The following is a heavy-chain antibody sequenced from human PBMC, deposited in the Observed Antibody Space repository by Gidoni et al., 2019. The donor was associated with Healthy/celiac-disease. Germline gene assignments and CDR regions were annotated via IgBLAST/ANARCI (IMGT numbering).Heavy chain of an antibody. V-gene: IGHV3-30-3*01. J-gene: IGHJ3*02. CDR2: ISYDGSNK. CDR3: ARGPNKDIVVVVAATVGAFDI. Sequence: QVQLVESGGGVVKPGRSLRLACAASGFTFRSYAMHGVRQAPGKGLGWVAVISYDGSNKSSADSVKGRFTISRDNSKNTLYLQMNSLRAEDTAVYYCARGPNKDIVVVVAATVGAFDIWGQGTMVTVSS. D-gene: IGHD2-15*01. CDR1: GFTFRSYA.